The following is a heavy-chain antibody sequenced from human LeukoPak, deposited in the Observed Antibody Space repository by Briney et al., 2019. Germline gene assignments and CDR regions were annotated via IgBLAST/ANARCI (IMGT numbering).Heavy chain of an antibody. Sequence: PSETLSLTCTVSGASISNYYWSWIRQPAGKGLEWIGRIYSGGTTRYNPSLNSRVNISANSSKNQFSLRLSSVTAADTAVYYCAGGEYSSSLGAFDIWGQGTMVTVSS. CDR3: AGGEYSSSLGAFDI. J-gene: IGHJ3*02. CDR1: GASISNYY. CDR2: IYSGGTT. D-gene: IGHD6-6*01. V-gene: IGHV4-4*07.